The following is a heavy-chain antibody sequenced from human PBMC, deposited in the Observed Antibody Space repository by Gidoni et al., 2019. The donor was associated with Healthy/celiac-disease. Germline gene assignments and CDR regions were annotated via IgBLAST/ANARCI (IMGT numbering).Heavy chain of an antibody. V-gene: IGHV3-21*01. CDR1: GFAFSRYS. CDR3: ARVARYCSSTSCYSAFDI. J-gene: IGHJ3*02. D-gene: IGHD2-2*02. CDR2: ISRISSYI. Sequence: EVQLVDSGGGLVKPGGSLRLSCAASGFAFSRYSMNWVLQAPGKGLECVSSISRISSYIYDADSGKGRFTISRDNAKNSLYLQMNSLRAEDTAVYYCARVARYCSSTSCYSAFDIWGQGTMVTVSS.